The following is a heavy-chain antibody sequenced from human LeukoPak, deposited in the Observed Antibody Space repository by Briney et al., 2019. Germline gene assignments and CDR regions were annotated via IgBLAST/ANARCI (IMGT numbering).Heavy chain of an antibody. D-gene: IGHD2-21*02. CDR3: XXXXXXXXXYCGGDCYLDAFDI. V-gene: IGHV3-11*01. CDR1: GFTFSDYY. CDR2: ISSSGSTI. J-gene: IGHJ3*02. Sequence: KPGGSLRLSCAASGFTFSDYYMSWIRQAPGKGLEWVSYISSSGSTIYYADSVKGRFTISRDNAKNSLYLQMNSLRAEDTAVYYXXXXXXXXXXYCGGDCYLDAFDIWGQGTMVTVSS.